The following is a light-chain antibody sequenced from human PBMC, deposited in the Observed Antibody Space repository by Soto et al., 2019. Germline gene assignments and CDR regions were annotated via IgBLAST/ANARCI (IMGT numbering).Light chain of an antibody. J-gene: IGKJ1*01. CDR1: QSVGSSY. CDR3: QRYDNSPTWT. Sequence: EIVLTQSPGTLSLSPGERATLSCRASQSVGSSYLAWYQQKPGQAPRLLISGASSRATGIPDRFSGSGSGTDFTLTISRLEPEDFAVYYCQRYDNSPTWTFGQGTTVEIK. V-gene: IGKV3-20*01. CDR2: GAS.